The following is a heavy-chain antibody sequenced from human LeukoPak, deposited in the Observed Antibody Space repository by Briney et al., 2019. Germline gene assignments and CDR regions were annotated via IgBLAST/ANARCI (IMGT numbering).Heavy chain of an antibody. J-gene: IGHJ4*02. CDR1: GFTFTDAW. CDR3: ARDGNDILTGYYLDY. CDR2: ISYDGSNK. Sequence: GGSLRLSCSASGFTFTDAWLTWVRQAPGKGLEWVAVISYDGSNKYYADSVKGRFTISRDNSKNTLYLQMNSLRAEDTAVYYCARDGNDILTGYYLDYWGQGTLVTVSS. V-gene: IGHV3-30-3*01. D-gene: IGHD3-9*01.